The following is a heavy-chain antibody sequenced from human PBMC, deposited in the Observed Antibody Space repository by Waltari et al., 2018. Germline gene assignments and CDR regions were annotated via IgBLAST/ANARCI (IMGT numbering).Heavy chain of an antibody. D-gene: IGHD6-19*01. V-gene: IGHV3-21*01. CDR1: VSTPRSER. J-gene: IGHJ4*02. CDR2: ITTTSNYI. Sequence: VPLVAYGGGLVTPGGSLRLSCAASVSTPRSERLPWSRQAPGKGLEWVSSITTTSNYIDFADSVRGRFTISRDNAKNSVFLQMNSLRAEDTAVYYCARGSGWNPNFDYWGQGALVTVSS. CDR3: ARGSGWNPNFDY.